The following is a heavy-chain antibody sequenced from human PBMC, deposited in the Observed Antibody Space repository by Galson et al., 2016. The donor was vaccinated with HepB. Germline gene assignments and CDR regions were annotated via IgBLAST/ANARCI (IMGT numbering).Heavy chain of an antibody. CDR3: AKGRDGGYRPSFES. V-gene: IGHV4-34*01. CDR2: TNHSGST. J-gene: IGHJ4*02. D-gene: IGHD5-12*01. Sequence: GLEWIGETNHSGSTNYSPSLKSRVTISVDTYNRQFSLKLDSVTAADTDVYYCAKGRDGGYRPSFESWGQGTLVTVSS.